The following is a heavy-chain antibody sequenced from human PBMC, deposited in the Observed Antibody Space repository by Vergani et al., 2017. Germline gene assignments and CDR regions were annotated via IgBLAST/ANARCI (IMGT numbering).Heavy chain of an antibody. CDR1: GFTFSSYA. CDR2: ISGSGGST. CDR3: ARETRGYYYDSSGYINAFES. V-gene: IGHV3-23*01. J-gene: IGHJ3*02. D-gene: IGHD3-22*01. Sequence: EVQLLESGGGLVQPGGSLRLSCAASGFTFSSYAMSWVRQAPGKGLEWVSAISGSGGSTYYADSVKGRFTISRDNSKNTLYLQMNSLRAEDTAVYYCARETRGYYYDSSGYINAFESWGQGTMVTVSS.